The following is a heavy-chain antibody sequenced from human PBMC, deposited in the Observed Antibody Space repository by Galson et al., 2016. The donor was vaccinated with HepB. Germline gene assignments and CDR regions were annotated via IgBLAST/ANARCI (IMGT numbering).Heavy chain of an antibody. CDR1: GSTFNSYS. V-gene: IGHV3-48*01. CDR3: ARGGSGSHPNQHYFYYYALDV. Sequence: SLRLSCAASGSTFNSYSMNWVRQAPGKGLEWVSYINSSSSTTNYAHSVKGRFTISRDNAKTSLYLQMNSLRAEHTAVYYCARGGSGSHPNQHYFYYYALDVWGIGTTVTVSS. J-gene: IGHJ6*04. CDR2: INSSSSTT. D-gene: IGHD3-10*01.